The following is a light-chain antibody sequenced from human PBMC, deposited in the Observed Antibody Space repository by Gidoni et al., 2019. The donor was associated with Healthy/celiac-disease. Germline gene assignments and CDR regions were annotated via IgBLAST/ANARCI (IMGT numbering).Light chain of an antibody. V-gene: IGKV4-1*01. CDR1: QSVLYSSNNKNY. CDR2: WAS. J-gene: IGKJ2*03. CDR3: QFRYS. Sequence: DIVMTQSPDSLAVSLGERATINCKSSQSVLYSSNNKNYLAWYQQKPGQPPKLLIYWASTRESGVPDRFSGSGSGTDFTLTISSLQAEDVAVYYCQFRYSFGQGTKLEIK.